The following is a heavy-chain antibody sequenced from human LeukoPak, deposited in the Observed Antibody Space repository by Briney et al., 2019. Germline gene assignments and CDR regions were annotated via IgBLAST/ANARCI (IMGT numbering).Heavy chain of an antibody. CDR2: ISSSGFTI. J-gene: IGHJ4*02. CDR3: ARLGDKDVDIVATIEWGFDY. CDR1: GLTFSSYE. Sequence: GGSLRLSCATSGLTFSSYEMNWVRQAPGKGLEWVSYISSSGFTIYYADSVKGRFTISRDNARNSLFLQMNSLRAEDTAVYYCARLGDKDVDIVATIEWGFDYWGQGALVTVSS. V-gene: IGHV3-48*03. D-gene: IGHD5-12*01.